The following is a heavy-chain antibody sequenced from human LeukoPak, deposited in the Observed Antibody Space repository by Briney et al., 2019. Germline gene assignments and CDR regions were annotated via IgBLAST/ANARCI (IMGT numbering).Heavy chain of an antibody. V-gene: IGHV4-34*01. D-gene: IGHD5-24*01. Sequence: SETLSLTCAVYGGSFSGYYWSWIRQPPGKGLEWIGEINHSGSTNYNPSLKSRVTISVDTSKNQFSLKLGSVTAADTAVYYCARKGRWLQLRLLPLVGYFDYWGQGTLVTVSS. CDR1: GGSFSGYY. CDR3: ARKGRWLQLRLLPLVGYFDY. J-gene: IGHJ4*02. CDR2: INHSGST.